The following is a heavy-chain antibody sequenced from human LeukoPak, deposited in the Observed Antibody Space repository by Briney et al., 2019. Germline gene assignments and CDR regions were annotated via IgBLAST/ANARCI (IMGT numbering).Heavy chain of an antibody. CDR3: AKDFGGYCSSTSCYGGFG. J-gene: IGHJ4*02. D-gene: IGHD2-2*01. CDR1: GFTFSSYA. V-gene: IGHV3-23*01. Sequence: GGSLRLSCAASGFTFSSYAMSWVRQAPGKGLEWVSAISGSGGSTYYADSAKGRFTISRDNSKNTLYLQMNSLRAEDTAVYYCAKDFGGYCSSTSCYGGFGWGQGTLVTVSS. CDR2: ISGSGGST.